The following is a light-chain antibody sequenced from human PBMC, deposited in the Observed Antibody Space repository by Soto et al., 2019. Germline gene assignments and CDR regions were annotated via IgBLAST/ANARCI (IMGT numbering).Light chain of an antibody. Sequence: SRRTMSKSVGDRVTITCRASQSISSWLAWYQQKPGKAPKLLIYDASSLESGVPSRFSGSGSGTEFTLTISSLQPDDFATYYCQQYNAYPWTFAQGTTV. J-gene: IGKJ1*01. CDR2: DAS. V-gene: IGKV1-5*01. CDR1: QSISSW. CDR3: QQYNAYPWT.